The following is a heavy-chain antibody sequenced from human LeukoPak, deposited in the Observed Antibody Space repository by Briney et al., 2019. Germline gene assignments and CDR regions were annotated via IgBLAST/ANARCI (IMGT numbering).Heavy chain of an antibody. CDR2: ISYDGSNK. CDR1: GSSFSSYG. V-gene: IGHV3-30*03. Sequence: TGRSLRLSCAASGSSFSSYGMHWVRQPPGKGLEWVAFISYDGSNKYYADSVKGRFTISRDNSQNTVYLQMNSLRGEDTAVYYCARDGTSYGMDVWGQGTTVTVSS. J-gene: IGHJ6*02. CDR3: ARDGTSYGMDV. D-gene: IGHD1-1*01.